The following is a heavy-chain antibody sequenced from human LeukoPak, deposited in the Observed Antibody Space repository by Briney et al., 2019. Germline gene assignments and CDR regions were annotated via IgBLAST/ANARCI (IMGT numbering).Heavy chain of an antibody. D-gene: IGHD6-13*01. CDR1: GFTASDYY. J-gene: IGHJ4*02. V-gene: IGHV3-11*06. CDR3: ARVGSIAAAGTYDY. Sequence: GGSLRLSCAASGFTASDYYMTWIRQAPGEGPEWISYISDSGSPTIYADSVKGRFTISRDNAKISLYLQRDSLRAEDTAVYYCARVGSIAAAGTYDYWGQGTLVTVSS. CDR2: ISDSGSPT.